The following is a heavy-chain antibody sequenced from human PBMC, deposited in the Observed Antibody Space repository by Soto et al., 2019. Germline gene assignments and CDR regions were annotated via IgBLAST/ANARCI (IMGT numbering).Heavy chain of an antibody. CDR1: GYSFTNYA. J-gene: IGHJ5*02. Sequence: QGQLVQSGAEVKEPGASVKVSCKASGYSFTNYAIHWLRQAPGQRPEWLGWITPGNGKTKFSENFQGRVTTTRDTSVSTVYLELSSLRSDDTAVYYCARDYSGTYKDCFDPWGQGTLVTVSS. D-gene: IGHD1-26*01. V-gene: IGHV1-3*01. CDR3: ARDYSGTYKDCFDP. CDR2: ITPGNGKT.